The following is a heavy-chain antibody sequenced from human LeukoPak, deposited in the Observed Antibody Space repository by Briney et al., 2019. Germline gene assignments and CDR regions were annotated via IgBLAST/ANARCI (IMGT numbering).Heavy chain of an antibody. V-gene: IGHV4-34*01. D-gene: IGHD6-13*01. Sequence: SETLSLTRAVYGXSFSAYYWSWIRQPPGKGLEWIGEINHSGSTNYNPSLKSRVTISIDTSKNQFSLEMSSVTAADTAVYYCARGRGARSSRWYNWFDPWGQGTLVTVSS. CDR3: ARGRGARSSRWYNWFDP. CDR1: GXSFSAYY. J-gene: IGHJ5*02. CDR2: INHSGST.